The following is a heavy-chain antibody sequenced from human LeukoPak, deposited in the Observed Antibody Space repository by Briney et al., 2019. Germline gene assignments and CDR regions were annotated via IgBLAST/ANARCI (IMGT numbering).Heavy chain of an antibody. Sequence: GGSLRLSCAASGFTFSIYNMNWVRQAPGKGLEWVSSIGSSGNYIYYADSAKGRFTISRDNAKNSLYLQINSLRAEDTAVYYCARDSDSSSSSWFDPWGQGTLVTVSS. CDR1: GFTFSIYN. CDR3: ARDSDSSSSSWFDP. V-gene: IGHV3-21*01. D-gene: IGHD6-6*01. CDR2: IGSSGNYI. J-gene: IGHJ5*02.